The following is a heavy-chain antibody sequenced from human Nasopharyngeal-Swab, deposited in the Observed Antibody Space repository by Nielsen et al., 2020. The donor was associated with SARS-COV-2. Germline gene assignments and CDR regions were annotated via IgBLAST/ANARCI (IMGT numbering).Heavy chain of an antibody. V-gene: IGHV4-30-2*01. D-gene: IGHD5-12*01. Sequence: TLSSTGAGAGGSINCGGYSWSRLRQPPGKGLEWIGYIYHIGSPSYNPSLRSRGTISVDRSENQFSLKLSSVTAADAAVYYCASGPRGYSAFDIWGQGTMVTVSS. J-gene: IGHJ3*02. CDR2: IYHIGSP. CDR3: ASGPRGYSAFDI. CDR1: GGSINCGGYS.